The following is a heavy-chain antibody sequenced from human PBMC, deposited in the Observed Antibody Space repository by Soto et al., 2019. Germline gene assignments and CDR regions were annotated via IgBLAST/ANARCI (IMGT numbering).Heavy chain of an antibody. CDR1: GHTLASYD. V-gene: IGHV1-8*01. CDR3: ARDPFYGWFDS. CDR2: MTPDSGDT. J-gene: IGHJ5*01. D-gene: IGHD3-16*01. Sequence: QVQLVQSGAEVRKPGASVKVSCKASGHTLASYDINWVRQATGQGLEWMGWMTPDSGDTGYAQKFQGRVTMNWDTSITTVYMELSSLRSDDTAVYYCARDPFYGWFDSWGQGTLVTVSS.